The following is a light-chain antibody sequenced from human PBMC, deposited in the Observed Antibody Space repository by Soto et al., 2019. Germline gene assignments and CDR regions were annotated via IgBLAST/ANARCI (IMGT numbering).Light chain of an antibody. CDR1: SSNIGAGYD. Sequence: QPVLTQPPSVSGAPGQRVTISCTGSSSNIGAGYDVHWYQQLPGTAPKLLIYGNSNRPSGVPDRFSGSKSGTSASLAITGLQAEDEADYYCQSYDSSLSRFYVFGTGTKVTVL. J-gene: IGLJ1*01. CDR2: GNS. V-gene: IGLV1-40*01. CDR3: QSYDSSLSRFYV.